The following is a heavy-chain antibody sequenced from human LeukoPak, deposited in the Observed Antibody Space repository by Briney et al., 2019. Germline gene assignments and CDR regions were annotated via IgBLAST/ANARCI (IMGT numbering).Heavy chain of an antibody. CDR1: GYTFTSYD. Sequence: ASVKVSCKASGYTFTSYDINWVRQATGQGLEWMGWMKPNSGNTGYAQKFQGRVTITRNTSISTAYMELSSLRSEDTAVYYCARGRIARGVRYYYYYYMDVWGKGTTVTVSS. CDR3: ARGRIARGVRYYYYYYMDV. CDR2: MKPNSGNT. V-gene: IGHV1-8*03. J-gene: IGHJ6*03. D-gene: IGHD3-10*01.